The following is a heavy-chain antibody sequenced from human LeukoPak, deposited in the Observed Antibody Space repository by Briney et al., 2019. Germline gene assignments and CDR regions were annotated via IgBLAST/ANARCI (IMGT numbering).Heavy chain of an antibody. CDR1: GGSISSSSFY. V-gene: IGHV4-39*07. CDR3: ARFLASSGYDAFDI. Sequence: PSETLSLTCTVSGGSISSSSFYWGWIRQPPGKGLEWIGSISYTGTTYYNPSLKSRVTISVDTSKNQFSLKLSSVTAADTAVYYCARFLASSGYDAFDIWGQGTMVTVSS. CDR2: ISYTGTT. D-gene: IGHD3-22*01. J-gene: IGHJ3*02.